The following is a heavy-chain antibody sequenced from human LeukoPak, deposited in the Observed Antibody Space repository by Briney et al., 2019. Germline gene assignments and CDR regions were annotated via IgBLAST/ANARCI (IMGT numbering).Heavy chain of an antibody. D-gene: IGHD2-2*01. CDR3: ARQSAAIEYFQH. J-gene: IGHJ1*01. V-gene: IGHV4-59*01. CDR2: IYYSGST. Sequence: SETLSLTCTVSGGSISSYYWSWIRQPPGKGLEWIGYIYYSGSTNYNPSLKSRVTISVDTSKNQFSLKLSSVTAADTAVYYCARQSAAIEYFQHWGQGTLVTVSS. CDR1: GGSISSYY.